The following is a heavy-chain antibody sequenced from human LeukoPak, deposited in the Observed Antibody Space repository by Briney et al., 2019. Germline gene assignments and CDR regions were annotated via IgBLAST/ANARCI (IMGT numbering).Heavy chain of an antibody. CDR3: ARGANWGSPDY. V-gene: IGHV4-59*01. J-gene: IGHJ4*02. CDR1: GGSISSDY. D-gene: IGHD7-27*01. CDR2: IYYSWTT. Sequence: PSEPLTLTCTVSGGSISSDYWCWLRQSPGKGLEWIGYIYYSWTTSYNPSFNSRVTISLDTSKNQFSLKLSSVTAADTAVYYCARGANWGSPDYWGQGTLVTVSS.